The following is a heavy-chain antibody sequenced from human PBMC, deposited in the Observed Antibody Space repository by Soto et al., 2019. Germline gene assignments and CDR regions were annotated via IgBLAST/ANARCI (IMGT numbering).Heavy chain of an antibody. D-gene: IGHD5-18*01. Sequence: SETLSLTCTVSGGSTSSGGFYWSWIRQRPGKGLEWIGYIYYSGISYYNPSLKSRVSISLDTSRNQFSMTLNSVTAADTAVYYCARNGYTYGMDVWGQGATVTVSS. V-gene: IGHV4-31*03. CDR2: IYYSGIS. CDR1: GGSTSSGGFY. J-gene: IGHJ6*02. CDR3: ARNGYTYGMDV.